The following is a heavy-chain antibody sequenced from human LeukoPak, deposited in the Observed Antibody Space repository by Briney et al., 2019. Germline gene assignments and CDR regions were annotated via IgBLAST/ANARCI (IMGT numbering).Heavy chain of an antibody. V-gene: IGHV3-11*01. CDR3: ARDKSNKGHDC. CDR1: GFTLSDYY. Sequence: GGSLRLSCAASGFTLSDYYMTWIRQAPGKGLEWVSYVSNGGSSSVLYADSVKGRFTVFRDYAKNSLYLQMNSLRADDTGVYYCARDKSNKGHDCWGQGTLVTVSS. J-gene: IGHJ4*02. CDR2: VSNGGSSSV.